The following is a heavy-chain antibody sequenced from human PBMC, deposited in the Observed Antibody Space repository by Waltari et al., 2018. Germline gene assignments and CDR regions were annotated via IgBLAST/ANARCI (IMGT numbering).Heavy chain of an antibody. D-gene: IGHD2-8*02. V-gene: IGHV4-34*01. Sequence: QVQLQQWGAGLLKPSETLSLTCAVYGGSFSGYYWSWIRQPPGKGLEWIGEINHSGSTNYNPSLKSRVTISVDTSKNQFSLKLSSVTAADTAVYYCVRDPHDCTGGVCYQDVWGKGTTVTVSS. CDR2: INHSGST. J-gene: IGHJ6*04. CDR3: VRDPHDCTGGVCYQDV. CDR1: GGSFSGYY.